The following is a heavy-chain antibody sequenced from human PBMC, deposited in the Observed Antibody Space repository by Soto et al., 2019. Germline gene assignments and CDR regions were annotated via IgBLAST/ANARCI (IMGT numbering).Heavy chain of an antibody. V-gene: IGHV4-34*01. CDR2: INHSGST. J-gene: IGHJ4*02. Sequence: PSETLSLTCTFSGCSISGYYWTWIRQPPGTGLEWIGEINHSGSTNYNSSLKSRVTISVDTSKNQFSLKLTSVTAADTAVYYCARDKITGLFDYWGQGTLVTVSS. CDR3: ARDKITGLFDY. D-gene: IGHD2-8*02. CDR1: GCSISGYY.